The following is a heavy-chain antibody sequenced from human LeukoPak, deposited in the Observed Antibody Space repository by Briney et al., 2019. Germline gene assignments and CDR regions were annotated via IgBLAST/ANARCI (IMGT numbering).Heavy chain of an antibody. CDR2: IYYSGST. CDR1: GASVSSFIHY. J-gene: IGHJ3*02. CDR3: AREPPTHGVTDAFDI. D-gene: IGHD4-17*01. Sequence: SETLSLTCTVSGASVSSFIHYWSWVRQPPGKGPEWIGNIYYSGSTNYNPSLKSRVTISVDTSKNQFSLKLSSVTAADTAVYYCAREPPTHGVTDAFDIWGQGTMVTVSS. V-gene: IGHV4-61*01.